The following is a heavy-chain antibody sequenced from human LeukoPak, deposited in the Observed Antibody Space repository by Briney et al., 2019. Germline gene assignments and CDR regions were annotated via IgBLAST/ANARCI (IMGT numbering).Heavy chain of an antibody. CDR3: AKDSPRVATDGGYYFDY. J-gene: IGHJ4*02. CDR2: MNPNSGNT. V-gene: IGHV1-8*01. Sequence: ASVKVSCKASGYTYTSYDINWVRQATGQGLEWMGWMNPNSGNTGYAQKFQGRVTMTRNTSISTAYMELSSLRAEDTAVYYCAKDSPRVATDGGYYFDYWGQGTLVAVSS. D-gene: IGHD5-12*01. CDR1: GYTYTSYD.